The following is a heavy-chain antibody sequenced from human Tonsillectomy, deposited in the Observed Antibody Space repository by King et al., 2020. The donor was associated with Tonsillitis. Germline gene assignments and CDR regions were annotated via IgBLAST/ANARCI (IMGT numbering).Heavy chain of an antibody. D-gene: IGHD3-10*01. J-gene: IGHJ4*02. CDR3: ARGGFITRTNLDFAY. V-gene: IGHV3-23*04. Sequence: EVQLVESGGDFVQPGGSLRLSCAASGFTFSSSAMSWVRQAPGKGLEWVSSISASGASTYYAGSVKGRFTVSRDNSKNTLYLQMNSLRAEDTALYYCARGGFITRTNLDFAYGGRGPRVAFSS. CDR2: ISASGAST. CDR1: GFTFSSSA.